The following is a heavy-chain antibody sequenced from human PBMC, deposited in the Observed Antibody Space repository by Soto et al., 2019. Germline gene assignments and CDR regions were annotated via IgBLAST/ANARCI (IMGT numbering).Heavy chain of an antibody. CDR2: MNPNSGNT. V-gene: IGHV1-8*01. CDR3: ARGTFTYYYGSGSYYSHFDY. D-gene: IGHD3-10*01. CDR1: GYTFTSYD. J-gene: IGHJ4*02. Sequence: GASVKVSCKASGYTFTSYDINWVRQATGQGLEWMGWMNPNSGNTGYAQKFQGRVTMTRNTSISTAYMELSSLRSEDTAVYYCARGTFTYYYGSGSYYSHFDYWGQGTLVTVSS.